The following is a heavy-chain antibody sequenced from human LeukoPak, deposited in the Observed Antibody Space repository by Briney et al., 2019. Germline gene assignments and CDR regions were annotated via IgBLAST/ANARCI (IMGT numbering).Heavy chain of an antibody. CDR1: GGSFSGYY. J-gene: IGHJ4*02. D-gene: IGHD3-16*02. CDR3: ARGRRRIGYFDY. V-gene: IGHV4-34*01. CDR2: INHSGST. Sequence: SETLSLTCAVYGGSFSGYYWSWIRQPPGKGLEWIGEINHSGSTNYNPSLKSRVTISVDTSKNQFSLKLSSVTAADTAVYYCARGRRRIGYFDYWGQGTLVTVSS.